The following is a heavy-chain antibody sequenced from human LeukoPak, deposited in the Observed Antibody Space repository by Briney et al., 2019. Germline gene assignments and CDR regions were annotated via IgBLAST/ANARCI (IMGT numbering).Heavy chain of an antibody. CDR2: IFYDGSNK. J-gene: IGHJ4*02. CDR1: GFAFNNYN. Sequence: GGSLRLSCAASGFAFNNYNMHWVRQAPGKGLEWVAFIFYDGSNKNDADSVKGRFTISRDNSKNTVYLQMNSLRAEDTAVYYCARAHRLRFLEWLLLGVGLDYWGQGTLVTVSS. CDR3: ARAHRLRFLEWLLLGVGLDY. D-gene: IGHD3-3*01. V-gene: IGHV3-30-3*01.